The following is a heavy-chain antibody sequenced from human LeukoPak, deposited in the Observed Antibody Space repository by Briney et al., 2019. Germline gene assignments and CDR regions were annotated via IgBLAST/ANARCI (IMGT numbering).Heavy chain of an antibody. V-gene: IGHV1-46*01. CDR2: INPSGGST. CDR3: AVQDSWELLY. CDR1: GYTFTSYY. Sequence: ASVKVSCKASGYTFTSYYMHWVRQAPGQGLEWMGIINPSGGSTSYAQKFQGRVTITADKSTSTAYMELSSLRSEDTAVYYCAVQDSWELLYWGQGTLVTVSS. J-gene: IGHJ4*02. D-gene: IGHD1-26*01.